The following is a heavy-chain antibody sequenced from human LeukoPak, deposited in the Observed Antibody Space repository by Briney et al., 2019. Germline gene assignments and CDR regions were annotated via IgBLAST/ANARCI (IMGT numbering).Heavy chain of an antibody. CDR2: INPNSGGT. V-gene: IGHV1-2*06. J-gene: IGHJ4*02. CDR1: GYTFTGYY. Sequence: ASVKVSCKASGYTFTGYYMHWVRQAPGQGLEWMGRINPNSGGTNYAQKFQGRVTMTRDTSISTAYMELSRLRSDDTAVYYCARDTYYYDSSGYYMADWGQGTLVTVSS. D-gene: IGHD3-22*01. CDR3: ARDTYYYDSSGYYMAD.